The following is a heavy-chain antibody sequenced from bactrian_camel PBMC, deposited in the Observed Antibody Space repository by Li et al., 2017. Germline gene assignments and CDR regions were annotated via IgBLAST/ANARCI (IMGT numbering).Heavy chain of an antibody. D-gene: IGHD1*01. CDR1: GYPGMTPC. Sequence: HVQLVESGGGSVQAGGSLRLSCEFRGYPGMTPCLAWFRQAPGRAREGVAAQYTAGDNRLDYAESVKGRFSISKDNAKNSLYLQMNRLKSEDTAMYYCAVEGDGAYCVPGALKFGVWDQGTQVTVS. J-gene: IGHJ4*01. CDR3: AVEGDGAYCVPGALKFGV. CDR2: QYTAGDNR. V-gene: IGHV3S1*01.